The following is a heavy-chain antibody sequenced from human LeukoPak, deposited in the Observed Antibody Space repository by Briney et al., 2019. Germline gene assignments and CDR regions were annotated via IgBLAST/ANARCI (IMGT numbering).Heavy chain of an antibody. D-gene: IGHD3-10*01. J-gene: IGHJ4*02. CDR2: IYYSGST. CDR1: GGSISSYY. Sequence: SETLSLTCTVSGGSISSYYWSWIRQPPGKGLEWIGYIYYSGSTNYNPSLKSRVTISVDTSKNQFSLKLSSVTAADTAVYYCARTYGSGSYRYYFDYWGQGTLVTVSS. CDR3: ARTYGSGSYRYYFDY. V-gene: IGHV4-59*12.